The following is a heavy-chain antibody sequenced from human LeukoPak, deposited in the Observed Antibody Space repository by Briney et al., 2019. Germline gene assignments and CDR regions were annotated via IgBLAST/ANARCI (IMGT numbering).Heavy chain of an antibody. V-gene: IGHV4-59*08. CDR3: ARGNLGSSGTRHYFDY. D-gene: IGHD1-1*01. J-gene: IGHJ4*02. CDR2: IYYSGST. Sequence: SETLSLTCTVSGGSINSYYWTWIRQPPGKGLEWIGYIYYSGSTHYNPSLKSRVTISVDTSKNQFSLKLSSVTAADTAVYFCARGNLGSSGTRHYFDYWGQGTLVTVSS. CDR1: GGSINSYY.